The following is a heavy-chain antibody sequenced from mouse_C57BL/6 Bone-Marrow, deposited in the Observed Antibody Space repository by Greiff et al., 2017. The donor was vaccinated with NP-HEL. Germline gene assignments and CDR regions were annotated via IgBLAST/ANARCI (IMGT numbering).Heavy chain of an antibody. Sequence: QVQLKESGAELMKPGASVKLSCKATGYTFTGYWIEWVKQRPGHGLEWIGEILPGSGSTNYNEKFKGKATFTAYTSTNTAYMQLSSLTTEDSAIYYCARSGFWFAYWGQGTLVTVSA. CDR1: GYTFTGYW. J-gene: IGHJ3*01. D-gene: IGHD3-1*01. CDR2: ILPGSGST. V-gene: IGHV1-9*01. CDR3: ARSGFWFAY.